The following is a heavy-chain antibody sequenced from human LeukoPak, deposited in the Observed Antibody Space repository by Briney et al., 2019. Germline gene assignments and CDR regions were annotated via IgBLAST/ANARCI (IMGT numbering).Heavy chain of an antibody. CDR2: IIPIFGTA. CDR1: GGTFSSYA. D-gene: IGHD2-2*01. V-gene: IGHV1-69*13. J-gene: IGHJ3*02. Sequence: SVKVSCKASGGTFSSYAISWVRQAPGQGLEWMGGIIPIFGTANYAQKFQGRVTITADESTSTAYMEPSSLRSEDTAVYYCARDPIHGYCSSTSCDAFDIWGQGTMVTVSS. CDR3: ARDPIHGYCSSTSCDAFDI.